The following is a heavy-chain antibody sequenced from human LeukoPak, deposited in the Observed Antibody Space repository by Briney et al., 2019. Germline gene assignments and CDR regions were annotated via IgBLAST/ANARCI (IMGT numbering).Heavy chain of an antibody. D-gene: IGHD6-13*01. CDR1: GYSISSDYY. J-gene: IGHJ1*01. CDR3: ARGTAAAGNGDFQH. V-gene: IGHV4-38-2*02. Sequence: PSETLSLTCTVSGYSISSDYYWGWIRQPPGKGLEWIGTIYHSGNIYYNPSLKSRVTMSVDTSKNQFSLKLSSVTAADTAVYYCARGTAAAGNGDFQHWGQGTLVTVSS. CDR2: IYHSGNI.